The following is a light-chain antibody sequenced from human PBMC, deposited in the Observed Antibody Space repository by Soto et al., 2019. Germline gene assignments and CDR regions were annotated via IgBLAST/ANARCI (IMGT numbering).Light chain of an antibody. V-gene: IGKV1-27*01. CDR3: QKHNTAPWM. J-gene: IGKJ1*01. Sequence: DIQMTQSPSSLSASVGDRVTITCRARQGIGNYLAWYQQRPGKVPKLLLYGASTLQSGVPSRFSGRGSGTDFTLTISSLQPEDGATDYCQKHNTAPWMFGIGTQVQIK. CDR1: QGIGNY. CDR2: GAS.